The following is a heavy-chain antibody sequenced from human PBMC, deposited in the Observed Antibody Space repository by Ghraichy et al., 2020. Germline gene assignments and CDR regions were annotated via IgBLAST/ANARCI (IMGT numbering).Heavy chain of an antibody. CDR1: GGSFSGYY. CDR3: ARGRGLSGDWLFTNRWHGSFDY. J-gene: IGHJ4*02. Sequence: SQTLSLTCAVYGGSFSGYYWSWIRQPPGKGLEWIGEINHSGSTNYNPSLKSRVTISVDTSKNQFSLKLSSVTAADTAVYYCARGRGLSGDWLFTNRWHGSFDYWGQGTLVTVSS. CDR2: INHSGST. V-gene: IGHV4-34*01. D-gene: IGHD3/OR15-3a*01.